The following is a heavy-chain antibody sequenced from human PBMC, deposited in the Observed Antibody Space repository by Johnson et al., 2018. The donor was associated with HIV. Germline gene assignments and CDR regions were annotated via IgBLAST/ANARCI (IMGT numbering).Heavy chain of an antibody. D-gene: IGHD6-13*01. Sequence: VQLVESGGGLVQPGGSLRLSCAASGFTVSSNYMNWVRQAPGKGLEWVSVIYSGGTTYYADSVKGRFTISRDNSKNTVFLQMNSLRAEDTAVYYCARDRGIAAAGYAFDIWGQGTMVTVSS. J-gene: IGHJ3*02. V-gene: IGHV3-66*01. CDR2: IYSGGTT. CDR1: GFTVSSNY. CDR3: ARDRGIAAAGYAFDI.